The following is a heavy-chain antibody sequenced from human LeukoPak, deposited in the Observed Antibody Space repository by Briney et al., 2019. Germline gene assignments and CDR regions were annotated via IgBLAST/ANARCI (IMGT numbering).Heavy chain of an antibody. V-gene: IGHV1-2*02. CDR1: GYTFTNFG. Sequence: ASVKVSCKASGYTFTNFGISWVRQAPGQGLEWMGWLNPKSGGSNYAQKFQSRVTMTRDTSISTAYMELSRLTSDDTAVYYCARDRVGTNPNWFDPWGQGTLVTASA. J-gene: IGHJ5*02. D-gene: IGHD1/OR15-1a*01. CDR2: LNPKSGGS. CDR3: ARDRVGTNPNWFDP.